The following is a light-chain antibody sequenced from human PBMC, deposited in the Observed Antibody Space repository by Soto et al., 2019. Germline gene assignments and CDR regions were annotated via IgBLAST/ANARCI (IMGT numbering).Light chain of an antibody. Sequence: EIVMTQSPATLSVSPGERATLSCRASQSVSSNLAWYQQKPGQAPRLLIYGASTRATGIPARFSGSGSGTEFTLTISSLQSEDFAVYYCQQYNNWPHITFGPGTKGDIK. V-gene: IGKV3-15*01. J-gene: IGKJ3*01. CDR1: QSVSSN. CDR2: GAS. CDR3: QQYNNWPHIT.